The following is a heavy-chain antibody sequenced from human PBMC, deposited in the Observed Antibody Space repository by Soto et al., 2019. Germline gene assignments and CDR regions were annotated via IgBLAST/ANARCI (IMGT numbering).Heavy chain of an antibody. V-gene: IGHV3-74*01. CDR3: ARGPSGWFGYDY. Sequence: GGSLRLSCAASGSTFSSSWMHWVRQGPGKGLVWVSRINSGATTTNYADSVKGRFTISRDNAKNTLYLQMDSLTAEDTAVYYCARGPSGWFGYDYWGQGTLVTVSS. CDR2: INSGATTT. CDR1: GSTFSSSW. J-gene: IGHJ4*02. D-gene: IGHD6-19*01.